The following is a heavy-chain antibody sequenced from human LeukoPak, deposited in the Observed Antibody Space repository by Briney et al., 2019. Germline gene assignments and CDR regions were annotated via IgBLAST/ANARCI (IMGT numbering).Heavy chain of an antibody. Sequence: PGGSLILSCAASGFTFNYVWMNWVRQVPGKGLEWVGRIRSRTDGGTTDYAAPVKGSFTISRDDSKKTLYLQMNSLRIEDTAVYYCAKGFGSYDSSDFDSWGQGTLVTVSS. CDR3: AKGFGSYDSSDFDS. J-gene: IGHJ4*02. CDR1: GFTFNYVW. CDR2: IRSRTDGGTT. D-gene: IGHD3-22*01. V-gene: IGHV3-15*07.